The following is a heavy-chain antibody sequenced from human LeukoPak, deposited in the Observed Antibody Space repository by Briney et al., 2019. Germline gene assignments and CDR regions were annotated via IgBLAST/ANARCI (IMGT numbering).Heavy chain of an antibody. CDR1: GFTFSSYE. Sequence: GGSLRLSCAASGFTFSSYETNWVRQAPGKGLEWVSYISSSGSTIYYADSVKGRFTISRDNAKNSLYLQMNSLRAEDTAVYYCARELKRDFDYWGQGTLVTVSS. CDR3: ARELKRDFDY. V-gene: IGHV3-48*03. D-gene: IGHD5-24*01. J-gene: IGHJ4*02. CDR2: ISSSGSTI.